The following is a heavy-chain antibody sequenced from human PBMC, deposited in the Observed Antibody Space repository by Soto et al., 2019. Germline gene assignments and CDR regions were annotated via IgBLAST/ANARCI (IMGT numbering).Heavy chain of an antibody. CDR2: IYYSGST. D-gene: IGHD6-19*01. J-gene: IGHJ3*02. CDR3: ARHRDSSVGDAFDI. V-gene: IGHV4-39*01. CDR1: GGSISSSSYY. Sequence: SETLSLTCTVSGGSISSSSYYWGWIRQPPGKGLEWIGSIYYSGSTYYNPSLKSRVTISVDTSKNQFSLKLSSVTAADTAVYYCARHRDSSVGDAFDIWGQGTMVTVSS.